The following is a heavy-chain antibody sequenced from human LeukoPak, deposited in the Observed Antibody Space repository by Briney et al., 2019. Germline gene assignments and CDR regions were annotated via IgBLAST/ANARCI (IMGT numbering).Heavy chain of an antibody. CDR2: IYSGGST. Sequence: GGSLRLSCAASGFTVSSNYVSWVRQAPGKGLEWVSVIYSGGSTYYADSVKGRFTISRDNSKNTLYLQMNSLRAEDTAVYYCARHDYYDSSGYGPNYFDYWGQGTLVTVSS. D-gene: IGHD3-22*01. J-gene: IGHJ4*02. V-gene: IGHV3-66*04. CDR1: GFTVSSNY. CDR3: ARHDYYDSSGYGPNYFDY.